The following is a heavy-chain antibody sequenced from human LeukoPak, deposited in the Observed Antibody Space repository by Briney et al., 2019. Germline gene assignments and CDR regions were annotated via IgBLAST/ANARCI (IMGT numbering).Heavy chain of an antibody. J-gene: IGHJ5*02. V-gene: IGHV4-4*07. Sequence: PSETLSLTCTVSGGSISSYYWSWIRQPAGKGLEWIGRIYTSGSTNYNPSLKSRVTMSVDTSKNQFSLKLSSVTAADTAVYYCARDSVLLWFGEPLGWFDPWGQGTLVTVSS. CDR2: IYTSGST. CDR1: GGSISSYY. CDR3: ARDSVLLWFGEPLGWFDP. D-gene: IGHD3-10*01.